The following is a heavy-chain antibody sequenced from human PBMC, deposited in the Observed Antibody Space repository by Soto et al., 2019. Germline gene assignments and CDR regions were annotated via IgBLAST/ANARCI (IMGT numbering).Heavy chain of an antibody. CDR1: GFTFDDYA. D-gene: IGHD2-8*01. J-gene: IGHJ6*02. CDR2: ISWNTGSI. Sequence: GGSLRLSCAASGFTFDDYAMHWVRQTPGKGLEWVSGISWNTGSIGYADSVKGRFTISRDNAKKSLYLLMNGLRPEDTALYFCAKVIGQYSNGVLFGSYYYGLDVWGQGTTVTVSS. V-gene: IGHV3-9*01. CDR3: AKVIGQYSNGVLFGSYYYGLDV.